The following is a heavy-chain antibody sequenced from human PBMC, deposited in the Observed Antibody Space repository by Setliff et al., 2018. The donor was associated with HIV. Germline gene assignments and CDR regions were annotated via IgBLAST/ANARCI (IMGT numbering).Heavy chain of an antibody. CDR2: IYYNGNA. Sequence: SETLSLTCAVSGGSMRSSGYSWTWIRQAPGKGLEWVGYIYYNGNAYYNPSLKSRVTTSIDTSKNQFSLKLNSVTAADTAVYYCARAGRRTGHSYTWFDPWGQGTLVTVSS. D-gene: IGHD3-16*01. CDR1: GGSMRSSGYS. J-gene: IGHJ5*02. CDR3: ARAGRRTGHSYTWFDP. V-gene: IGHV4-30-2*01.